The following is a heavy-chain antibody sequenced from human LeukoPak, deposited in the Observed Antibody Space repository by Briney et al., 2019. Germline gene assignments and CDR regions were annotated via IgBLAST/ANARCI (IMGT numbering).Heavy chain of an antibody. J-gene: IGHJ3*02. CDR2: IYYSGST. CDR1: GGSISSYY. V-gene: IGHV4-59*01. CDR3: ARTASDLVYSSSSYNAFDI. D-gene: IGHD6-13*01. Sequence: TSETLSLTCTVSGGSISSYYWSWIRQPPGKGLEWIGYIYYSGSTNYTPSLKSRVTISVDTSKNQFSLKLSSVTAADTAVYYCARTASDLVYSSSSYNAFDIWGQGTMVTVSS.